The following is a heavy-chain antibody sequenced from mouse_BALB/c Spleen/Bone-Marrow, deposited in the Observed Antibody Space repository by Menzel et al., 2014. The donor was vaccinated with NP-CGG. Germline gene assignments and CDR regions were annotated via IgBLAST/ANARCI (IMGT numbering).Heavy chain of an antibody. CDR1: GYSFTSYT. CDR2: IVPSSAYS. Sequence: VQLVESGAELARPGASVGMSCKASGYSFTSYTMHWLKQRPGQGLEWIAYIVPSSAYSNYNQKFRDEATLTADRSSSTAYMQLSSLTSEGSAVYYCAREGSYDGCSGHFDYWGPGTTLTVSS. J-gene: IGHJ2*01. D-gene: IGHD2-3*01. CDR3: AREGSYDGCSGHFDY. V-gene: IGHV1-4*01.